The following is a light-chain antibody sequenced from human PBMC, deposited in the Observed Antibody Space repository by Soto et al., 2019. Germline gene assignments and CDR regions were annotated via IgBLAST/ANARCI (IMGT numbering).Light chain of an antibody. J-gene: IGKJ1*01. CDR2: GAS. CDR3: QQYGSSGT. V-gene: IGKV3-20*01. CDR1: QSVSSSY. Sequence: TQSPCTLSLSPGERATLSCRASQSVSSSYLAWYQQKPGQAPRLLIYGASSRATGIPDRFSGSGSGTDFTLTISRLEPEDFAVYYCQQYGSSGTFAQGTKVDIK.